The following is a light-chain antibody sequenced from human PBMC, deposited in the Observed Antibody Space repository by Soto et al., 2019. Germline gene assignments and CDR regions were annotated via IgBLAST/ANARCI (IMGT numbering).Light chain of an antibody. J-gene: IGLJ1*01. Sequence: QSALTQPASVSGSPGQSITISCTGTSSDVGGYNYVSWYQQHPGEVPKLMIYDVSNRPSGVSNRFSGSKSGNTASLTISGLQAEDEADYYCSSYTSSSTLDVFGTGTKLTVL. V-gene: IGLV2-14*01. CDR3: SSYTSSSTLDV. CDR2: DVS. CDR1: SSDVGGYNY.